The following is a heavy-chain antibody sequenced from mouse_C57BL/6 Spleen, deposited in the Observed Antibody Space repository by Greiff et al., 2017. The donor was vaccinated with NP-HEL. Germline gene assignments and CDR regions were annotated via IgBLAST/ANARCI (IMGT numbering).Heavy chain of an antibody. V-gene: IGHV1-69*01. J-gene: IGHJ4*01. D-gene: IGHD3-3*01. CDR1: GYTFTSYW. CDR2: IDPSDSYT. CDR3: ARRDLGVYYAMDY. Sequence: QVQLQQPGAELVMPGASVKLSCKASGYTFTSYWMHWVKQRPGQGLEWIGEIDPSDSYTNYNQKFKGKSTLTVDKSSSTAYMQLSSLTSEDSAVYYCARRDLGVYYAMDYWGQGTSVTVSS.